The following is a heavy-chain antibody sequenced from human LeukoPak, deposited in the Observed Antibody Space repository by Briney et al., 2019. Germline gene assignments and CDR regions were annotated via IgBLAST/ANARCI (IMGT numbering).Heavy chain of an antibody. CDR1: DGSISSNY. Sequence: PSETLSLTCSVSDGSISSNYWSWIRQPPGKGLEWIGYIYYSGSTKYNPSLQSRVTISVDTSKNQFSLKLSSVTAADTAVYYCARDQGGYSYGPDAFDIWGQGTMVTVSS. D-gene: IGHD5-18*01. CDR3: ARDQGGYSYGPDAFDI. CDR2: IYYSGST. J-gene: IGHJ3*02. V-gene: IGHV4-59*12.